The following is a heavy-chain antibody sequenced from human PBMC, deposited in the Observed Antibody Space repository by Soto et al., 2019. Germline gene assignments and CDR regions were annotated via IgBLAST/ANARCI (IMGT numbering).Heavy chain of an antibody. CDR2: IFYSGSTTY. V-gene: IGHV4-59*11. CDR3: ARVGSSGWSPDY. D-gene: IGHD6-19*01. CDR1: GGSISGHY. J-gene: IGHJ4*02. Sequence: SETLSLTCTVSGGSISGHYWIWIRQPPGEGMEWIGYIFYSGSTTYNNNPSLKSRVSISVDTSKNQFYLRLSSVTAADTAVYYCARVGSSGWSPDYWGQGTLVTV.